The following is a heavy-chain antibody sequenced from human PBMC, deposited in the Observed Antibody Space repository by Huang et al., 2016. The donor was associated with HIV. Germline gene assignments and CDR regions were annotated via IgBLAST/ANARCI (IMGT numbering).Heavy chain of an antibody. CDR1: GFTFSSYA. CDR3: ASGYYRY. V-gene: IGHV3-30-3*01. J-gene: IGHJ4*02. D-gene: IGHD3-22*01. Sequence: QVQLVESGGGVVQPGRSLRLSCAASGFTFSSYAMHWVRQAPGKGREWVAVISYDGSNQYYADSVKVRLTSTRDNSNNTLYLQMNSLRAEDTAVYYCASGYYRYWGQGTLVTVSS. CDR2: ISYDGSNQ.